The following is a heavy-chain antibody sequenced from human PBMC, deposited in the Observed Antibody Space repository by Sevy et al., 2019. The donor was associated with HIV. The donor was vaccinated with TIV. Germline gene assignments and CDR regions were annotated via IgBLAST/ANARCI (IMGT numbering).Heavy chain of an antibody. CDR1: GYNSNTYG. J-gene: IGHJ4*02. CDR3: ARDSYYYDMHSSYRPPDY. V-gene: IGHV1-18*01. Sequence: ASVKVSCKASGYNSNTYGITWVRQAPGQGLEWVGWIGVNNGKTNYAARLQARISMTADTSTSTVYMELRTLTSDDTAMYFCARDSYYYDMHSSYRPPDYWGQGTLVTVSS. CDR2: IGVNNGKT. D-gene: IGHD3-22*01.